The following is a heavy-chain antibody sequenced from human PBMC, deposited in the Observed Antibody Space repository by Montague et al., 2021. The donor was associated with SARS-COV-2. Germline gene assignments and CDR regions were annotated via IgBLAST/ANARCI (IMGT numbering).Heavy chain of an antibody. CDR2: IYYSGST. J-gene: IGHJ3*01. CDR1: GGSISSSSYY. D-gene: IGHD3-22*01. CDR3: AGPTYYYDCSGSDAFDL. V-gene: IGHV4-39*01. Sequence: SETLSLTCTVSGGSISSSSYYWGWLRQPPGKGLEWIGGIYYSGSTYYNPSLKSRVTISVDTSKNQFSLKLSSVTAADTAVYYCAGPTYYYDCSGSDAFDLWGQGTMVTVSS.